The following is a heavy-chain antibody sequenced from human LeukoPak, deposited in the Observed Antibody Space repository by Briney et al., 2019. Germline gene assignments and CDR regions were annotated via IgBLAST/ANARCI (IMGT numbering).Heavy chain of an antibody. Sequence: ASVKVSCKASGYTFTSYDINWVRQATGQGLEGMGWMNPNSGNTGYAQKFQGRVTMTRNTSISTAYMELSSLRSEDTAVYYCARGSSSYYYFDYWGQGTLVTVSS. CDR1: GYTFTSYD. CDR2: MNPNSGNT. D-gene: IGHD6-6*01. CDR3: ARGSSSYYYFDY. V-gene: IGHV1-8*01. J-gene: IGHJ4*02.